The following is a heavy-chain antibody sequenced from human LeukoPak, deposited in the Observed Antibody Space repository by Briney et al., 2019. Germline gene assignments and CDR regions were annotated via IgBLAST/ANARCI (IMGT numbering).Heavy chain of an antibody. J-gene: IGHJ4*02. CDR1: GFTFGDYA. CDR3: TRVHYDILTGYIFDY. Sequence: PGGSLRLSCTASGFTFGDYAMSWVRQAPGKGLEWVGFIRSKAYGGTTEYAASVKGRFTISRHDSKSIAYLQMNSLKTEDTAVYYCTRVHYDILTGYIFDYWGQGTLVTVSS. D-gene: IGHD3-9*01. CDR2: IRSKAYGGTT. V-gene: IGHV3-49*04.